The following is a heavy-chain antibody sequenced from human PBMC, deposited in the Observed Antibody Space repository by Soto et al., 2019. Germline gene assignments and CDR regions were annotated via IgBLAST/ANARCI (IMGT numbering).Heavy chain of an antibody. CDR1: GFTFSSYS. CDR3: AVIGVVAATHWFDP. D-gene: IGHD2-15*01. Sequence: EVQLVESGGGLVKPGGSLRLSCAASGFTFSSYSMNWGRQAPGKGLEWVSSISSSSTYIYYADSVKGRFTISRDNAKNSLYLQMNSLRAEDTALYYCAVIGVVAATHWFDPWGQGTLVTVSS. J-gene: IGHJ5*02. V-gene: IGHV3-21*01. CDR2: ISSSSTYI.